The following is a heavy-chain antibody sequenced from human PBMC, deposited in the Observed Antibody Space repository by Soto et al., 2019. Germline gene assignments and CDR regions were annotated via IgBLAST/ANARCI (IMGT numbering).Heavy chain of an antibody. D-gene: IGHD2-21*02. CDR2: MNPSSGNT. CDR3: ARTRLCVDDCYSAYYFDF. J-gene: IGHJ4*02. V-gene: IGHV1-8*02. CDR1: GGTFSSYD. Sequence: GASVKVSCXSSGGTFSSYDISWVRQAIGPGLEWMGWMNPSSGNTGYVQKFQARVTMPRNTSTSTAYMELTSLPSDDTAVYYCARTRLCVDDCYSAYYFDFWGQGALVTVSS.